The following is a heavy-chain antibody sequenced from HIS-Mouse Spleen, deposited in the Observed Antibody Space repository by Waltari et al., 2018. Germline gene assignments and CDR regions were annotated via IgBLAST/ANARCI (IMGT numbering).Heavy chain of an antibody. CDR3: ARDHGDSSSWYWYFDL. CDR1: GFTVSSNP. J-gene: IGHJ2*01. CDR2: IYGGGST. V-gene: IGHV3-53*02. Sequence: EVQLVETGGGLIQPGGSLRPSCAASGFTVSSNPMSWRRQAPGKGLEWVSVIYGGGSTYYADSVKGRFTISRDNSKNTLYLQMNSLRAEDTAVYYCARDHGDSSSWYWYFDLWGRGTLVTVSS. D-gene: IGHD6-13*01.